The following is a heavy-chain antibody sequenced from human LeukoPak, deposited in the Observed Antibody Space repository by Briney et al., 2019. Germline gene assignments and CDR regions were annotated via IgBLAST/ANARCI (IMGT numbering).Heavy chain of an antibody. Sequence: ASVKVSCKASGYTFTGYYMHWVRQAPGQGLEWMGWINPNSGGTNYAQKFQGRVTMTRDTSISTAYMELSSLTSEDTAVYYCARGYCSSTSCYMRNYYYYYMDVWGKGTTVTVSS. V-gene: IGHV1-2*02. CDR1: GYTFTGYY. CDR2: INPNSGGT. D-gene: IGHD2-2*02. CDR3: ARGYCSSTSCYMRNYYYYYMDV. J-gene: IGHJ6*03.